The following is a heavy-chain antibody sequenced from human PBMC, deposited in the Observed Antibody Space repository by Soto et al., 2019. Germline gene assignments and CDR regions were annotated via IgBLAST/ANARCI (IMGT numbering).Heavy chain of an antibody. J-gene: IGHJ4*02. CDR3: AKRAGSSYYYFDF. Sequence: EVQLLESGGGLVQPGGSLRLSCAASGFTFTTYAMSWVRQAPGKGLEWVSSISGSGGTTYYADSVKGRFTISRDNSRNTLFLQINSLRAEDTAVYYCAKRAGSSYYYFDFWGQGPLVTVSS. D-gene: IGHD6-13*01. V-gene: IGHV3-23*01. CDR2: ISGSGGTT. CDR1: GFTFTTYA.